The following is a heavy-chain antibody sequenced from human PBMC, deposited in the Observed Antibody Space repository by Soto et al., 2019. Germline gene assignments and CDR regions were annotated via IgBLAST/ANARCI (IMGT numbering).Heavy chain of an antibody. J-gene: IGHJ5*02. D-gene: IGHD2-15*01. V-gene: IGHV3-48*02. Sequence: GGSLRLSCAASGFTFSSYSMNWVRQAPGKGLEWVSYISSSSSTIYYADSVKGRFTISRDNAKNSLYLQMNSLRDGDTAVYYCARDILVSDPWGQGTLVTVSS. CDR2: ISSSSSTI. CDR1: GFTFSSYS. CDR3: ARDILVSDP.